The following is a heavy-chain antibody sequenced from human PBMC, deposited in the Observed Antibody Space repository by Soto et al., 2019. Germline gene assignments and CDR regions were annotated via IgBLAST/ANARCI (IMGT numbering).Heavy chain of an antibody. V-gene: IGHV6-1*01. D-gene: IGHD5-12*01. CDR3: AKGDNLGPKTGYAFDP. CDR2: TYFRSKWYN. J-gene: IGHJ5*02. Sequence: SPTLSLTCAISGDSVSSNTASLNWIRQSPSRGLEWLGRTYFRSKWYNDYAVSVKSRIIINPDTSNNQFSLQLNSVTPEDTAVYFCAKGDNLGPKTGYAFDPWGQGIMVTAS. CDR1: GDSVSSNTAS.